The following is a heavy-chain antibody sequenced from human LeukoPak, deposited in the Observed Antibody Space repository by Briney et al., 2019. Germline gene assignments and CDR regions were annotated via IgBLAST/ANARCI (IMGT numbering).Heavy chain of an antibody. CDR3: ARDYYDSGSSAL. D-gene: IGHD3-10*01. V-gene: IGHV4-59*01. Sequence: MASETLSLTCTVSGGSISRYYWSWIRQPPGKGLEWIGNIYYSGSTNYNPSLKSRVTISVDTSKNQFSLKVTSVTAADMAVYYCARDYYDSGSSALWGQGTLVTVSS. CDR2: IYYSGST. J-gene: IGHJ4*02. CDR1: GGSISRYY.